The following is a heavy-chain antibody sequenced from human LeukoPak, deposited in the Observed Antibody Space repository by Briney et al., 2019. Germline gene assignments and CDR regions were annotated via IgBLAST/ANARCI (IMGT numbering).Heavy chain of an antibody. V-gene: IGHV3-74*01. J-gene: IGHJ5*02. CDR3: ARQHSVIAVAVEP. Sequence: GGSLRPSCVASGFTFTNYWMHWVRQAPGKGLVLVSRINTDGTTTNYADSVKGRFTISRNNAKNTLYLQMNSLRDEDTAVYYCARQHSVIAVAVEPWGQGTLVTVSS. CDR1: GFTFTNYW. CDR2: INTDGTTT. D-gene: IGHD6-19*01.